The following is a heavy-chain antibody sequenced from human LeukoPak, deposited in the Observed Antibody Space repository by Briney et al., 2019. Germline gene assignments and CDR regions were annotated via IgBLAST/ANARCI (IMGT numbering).Heavy chain of an antibody. J-gene: IGHJ6*03. CDR2: IIPIFGTA. CDR3: AREAYSNYFGYYYYYYMDV. Sequence: KISCKGSGYSFTSYWIGWVRQAPGQGLEWMGGIIPIFGTANYAQKFQGRVTITADESTSTAYMELSSLRSEDTAVYYCAREAYSNYFGYYYYYYMDVWGKGTTVTVSS. CDR1: GYSFTSYW. V-gene: IGHV1-69*01. D-gene: IGHD4-11*01.